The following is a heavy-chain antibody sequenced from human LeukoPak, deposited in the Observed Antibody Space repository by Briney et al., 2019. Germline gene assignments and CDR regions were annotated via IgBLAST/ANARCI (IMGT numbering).Heavy chain of an antibody. V-gene: IGHV3-33*06. D-gene: IGHD2-21*02. CDR1: GFTFSSYG. J-gene: IGHJ6*03. CDR2: IWYGGSNK. CDR3: AKDGLAYCGGDCQSPDHYYYMDV. Sequence: PGRSLRLSCEASGFTFSSYGMQWVRQAPGKGLEWVAIIWYGGSNKYYADSVKGRFTISRDNSKNTLYLQMNSLRVEDTAVYYCAKDGLAYCGGDCQSPDHYYYMDVWGKGTTVTVSS.